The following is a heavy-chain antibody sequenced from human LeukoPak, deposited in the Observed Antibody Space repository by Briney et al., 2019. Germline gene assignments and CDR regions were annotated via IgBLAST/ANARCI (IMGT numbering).Heavy chain of an antibody. D-gene: IGHD3-10*01. Sequence: GGSLRLSCAASGFTFSSYGMSWVRQAPGKGLEWVSAISGSGGSTYYADSVKGRFTISRDNSKNTLYLQMNSLRAEDTAVYYCAKTMVRGVIEVYYYYYMDVWGKGTTVIISS. CDR3: AKTMVRGVIEVYYYYYMDV. CDR1: GFTFSSYG. J-gene: IGHJ6*03. CDR2: ISGSGGST. V-gene: IGHV3-23*01.